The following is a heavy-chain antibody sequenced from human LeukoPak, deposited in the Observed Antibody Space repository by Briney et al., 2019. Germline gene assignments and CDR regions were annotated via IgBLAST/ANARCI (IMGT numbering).Heavy chain of an antibody. CDR3: AADQPRYPDAFDI. CDR1: GFTSTTST. J-gene: IGHJ3*02. CDR2: IVVGSGDT. Sequence: SVKVSCKASGFTSTTSTMQWVRQARGQRLEWIGWIVVGSGDTSYAEKFQERVTITRDMSTSTVYMELSSLRSDDTAVYYCAADQPRYPDAFDIWGQGTMVTVSS. V-gene: IGHV1-58*02. D-gene: IGHD1-1*01.